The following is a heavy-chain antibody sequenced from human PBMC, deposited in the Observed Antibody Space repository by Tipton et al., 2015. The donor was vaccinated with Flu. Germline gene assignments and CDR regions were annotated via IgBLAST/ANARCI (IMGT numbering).Heavy chain of an antibody. CDR1: GFTFSSYW. V-gene: IGHV3-74*01. J-gene: IGHJ3*02. CDR3: ARDRAYYYDSSADAFDI. Sequence: SLRLSCAASGFTFSSYWMHWVRQAPGKGLVWVSRINSDGSSTSYADSVKGRFTISRDNAKNTLYLQMNSLRAEDTAVYYCARDRAYYYDSSADAFDIWGQGTMVTVSS. CDR2: INSDGSST. D-gene: IGHD3-22*01.